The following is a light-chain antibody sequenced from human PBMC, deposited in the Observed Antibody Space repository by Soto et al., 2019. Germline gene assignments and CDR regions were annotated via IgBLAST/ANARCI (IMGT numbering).Light chain of an antibody. Sequence: EIVLSQSPATLSLSPGERATLSCRASQSVSSYLAWYQHKPGQAPRLLIYDASKRATGIPARFSGSGSGTDFPRTISSLEPEDCAVYYCQQRSNWPHTWTFGQGTKVEVK. CDR1: QSVSSY. J-gene: IGKJ1*01. V-gene: IGKV3-11*01. CDR3: QQRSNWPHTWT. CDR2: DAS.